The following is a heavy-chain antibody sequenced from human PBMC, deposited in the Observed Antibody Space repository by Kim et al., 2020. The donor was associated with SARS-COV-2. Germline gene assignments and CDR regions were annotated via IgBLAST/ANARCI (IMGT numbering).Heavy chain of an antibody. CDR1: GFTFSSYG. D-gene: IGHD6-19*01. Sequence: GGSLRLSCAASGFTFSSYGMHWVRQPLGKGLEWVAVIWYDGSNKYYADSVKGRFTISRDNSKNTLYLQMNSLRAEDTAVYYCARVGGSSGYFATDYWGQGTLVTVSS. CDR3: ARVGGSSGYFATDY. V-gene: IGHV3-33*01. CDR2: IWYDGSNK. J-gene: IGHJ4*02.